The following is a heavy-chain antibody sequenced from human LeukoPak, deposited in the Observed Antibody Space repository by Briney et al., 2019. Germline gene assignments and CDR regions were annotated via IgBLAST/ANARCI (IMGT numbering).Heavy chain of an antibody. CDR1: GGSFSGYY. D-gene: IGHD3-22*01. CDR2: INHSGST. Sequence: SETLSLTCAVYGGSFSGYYWSWIRQPPGKGLEWIGEINHSGSTNYNPSLKSRVTISVDTSKNQFSLKLSSVTAADTAAYYCARDPDSSGYCFDYWGQGTLVTVSS. CDR3: ARDPDSSGYCFDY. V-gene: IGHV4-34*01. J-gene: IGHJ4*02.